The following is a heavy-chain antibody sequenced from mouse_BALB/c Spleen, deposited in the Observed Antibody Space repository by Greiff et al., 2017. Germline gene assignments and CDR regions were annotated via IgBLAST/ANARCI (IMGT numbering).Heavy chain of an antibody. CDR3: ARGGYYGYLDY. Sequence: EVKVIESGGGLVQPGGSLKLSCAASGFTFSSYGMSWVRQTPDKRLELVATINSNGGSTYYPDSVKGRCTISRDNAKNTLYLQMSSLKSEDTAMYYCARGGYYGYLDYWGQGTTLTVSA. D-gene: IGHD1-1*01. J-gene: IGHJ2*01. CDR1: GFTFSSYG. CDR2: INSNGGST. V-gene: IGHV5-6-3*01.